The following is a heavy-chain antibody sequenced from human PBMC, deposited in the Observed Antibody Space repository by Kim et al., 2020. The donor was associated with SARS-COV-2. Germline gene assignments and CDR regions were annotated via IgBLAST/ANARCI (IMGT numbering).Heavy chain of an antibody. CDR1: GGSISSYY. J-gene: IGHJ2*01. V-gene: IGHV4-59*08. CDR3: ARHVAAVAQYYWYFDL. CDR2: IYYSGST. Sequence: SETLSLTCTVSGGSISSYYWSWIRQPPGKGLEWIGYIYYSGSTNYNPSLKSRVTISVDTSKNQFSLKLSSVTAADTAVYYCARHVAAVAQYYWYFDLWGRGTLVTVSS. D-gene: IGHD6-19*01.